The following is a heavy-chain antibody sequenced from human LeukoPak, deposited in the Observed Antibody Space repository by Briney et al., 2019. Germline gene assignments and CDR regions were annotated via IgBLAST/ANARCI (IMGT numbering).Heavy chain of an antibody. V-gene: IGHV3-48*03. Sequence: PGGSLRLSCAASGFTFSSYEMNWVRQAPGKGLEWGSYISTSGDVLHYTDSVRGRFTISRDNAKNSLYLQMNSLRAEDTAIYYCARPLGYTGSGTYYGYWGQGTLVTVSS. D-gene: IGHD3-10*01. CDR1: GFTFSSYE. CDR2: ISTSGDVL. J-gene: IGHJ4*02. CDR3: ARPLGYTGSGTYYGY.